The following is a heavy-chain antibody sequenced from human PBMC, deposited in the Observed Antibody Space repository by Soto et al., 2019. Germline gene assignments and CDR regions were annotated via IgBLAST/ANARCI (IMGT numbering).Heavy chain of an antibody. V-gene: IGHV1-8*02. Sequence: ASVKVSCKAFGYSFSNYYINWVRQATGQGLEWMGWMNPNSGNTGYAQSLQGRVTMTRNTSISTAYMELSSLRSDDTAVYYCARGQQLMLNSDAFDIWGQGTMVTVSS. D-gene: IGHD6-13*01. CDR3: ARGQQLMLNSDAFDI. CDR2: MNPNSGNT. J-gene: IGHJ3*02. CDR1: GYSFSNYY.